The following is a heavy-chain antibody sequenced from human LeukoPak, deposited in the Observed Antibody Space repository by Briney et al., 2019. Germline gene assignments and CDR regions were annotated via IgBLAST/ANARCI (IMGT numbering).Heavy chain of an antibody. D-gene: IGHD6-19*01. CDR1: GGSISSSSYC. CDR2: IYYSGST. CDR3: ARHSSGWYDDY. J-gene: IGHJ4*02. Sequence: SETLSLTCTVSGGSISSSSYCWGWIRHPPGKGLEWIGSIYYSGSTYYNPSLKSRVTISVDTSKNQFSLKLSSVTAADTAVYYCARHSSGWYDDYWGQGTLVTVSS. V-gene: IGHV4-39*01.